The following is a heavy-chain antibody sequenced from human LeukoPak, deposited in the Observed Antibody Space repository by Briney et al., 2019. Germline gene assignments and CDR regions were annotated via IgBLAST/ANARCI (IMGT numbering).Heavy chain of an antibody. CDR1: GGSISSGDYY. V-gene: IGHV4-30-4*08. CDR3: ARSTVTTHNNWFDP. D-gene: IGHD4-17*01. Sequence: SQTLSLTCTVSGGSISSGDYYWSWIRQPPGKGLEWIGYIYYSGSTYYNPSLKSRVTISVDTSKNQFSLKLSSVTAADTAVYYCARSTVTTHNNWFDPWSQGTLVTVSS. CDR2: IYYSGST. J-gene: IGHJ5*02.